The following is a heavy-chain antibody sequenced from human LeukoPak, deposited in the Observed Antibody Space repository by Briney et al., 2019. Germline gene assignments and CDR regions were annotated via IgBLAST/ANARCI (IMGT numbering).Heavy chain of an antibody. CDR2: IRYDESNK. Sequence: PGGSLRLSCAASGFTFSTFDLHWVRQAPGKGLEWVAFIRYDESNKYYADSVKGRFTISRDNSKNTLYLQMNSPRADDTAAYYCAKSPPMLRGDIIPYYFHSWGQGTLVTVSS. D-gene: IGHD3-10*01. CDR3: AKSPPMLRGDIIPYYFHS. CDR1: GFTFSTFD. V-gene: IGHV3-30*02. J-gene: IGHJ4*02.